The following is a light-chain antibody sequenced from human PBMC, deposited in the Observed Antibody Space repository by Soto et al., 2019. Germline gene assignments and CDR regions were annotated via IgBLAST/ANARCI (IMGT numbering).Light chain of an antibody. J-gene: IGLJ1*01. CDR3: SSYAGTNNYV. V-gene: IGLV2-14*01. CDR2: GVS. CDR1: SSDVGTYND. Sequence: QSVLTQPASVSGSPGQSITLSCSGGSSDVGTYNDVSWYQQHPGTAPKLIIYGVSNRPLGVSNRFSGSKSGNTASLTVSGLQAEDEADYYCSSYAGTNNYVFGTGTKV.